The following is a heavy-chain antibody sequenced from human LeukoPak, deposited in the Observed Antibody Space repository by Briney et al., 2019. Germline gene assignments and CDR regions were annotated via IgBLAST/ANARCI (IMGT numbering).Heavy chain of an antibody. V-gene: IGHV1-58*02. CDR3: AADVRLRYFDSEGAFDI. J-gene: IGHJ3*02. CDR1: GFTFTSSA. Sequence: SVKVSCKASGFTFTSSAMQWVRQARGQRLEWIGWIVVGSGNTNYAQKLQERVTITRDMSTSTDYMELSSLRSDDTAVYYCAADVRLRYFDSEGAFDIWGQGTMVTVSS. D-gene: IGHD3-9*01. CDR2: IVVGSGNT.